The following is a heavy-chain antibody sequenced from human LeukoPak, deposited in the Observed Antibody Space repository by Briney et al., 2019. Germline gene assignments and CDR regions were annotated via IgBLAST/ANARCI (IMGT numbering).Heavy chain of an antibody. CDR2: FDPEDGET. CDR3: VTDPRYFDCLRY. V-gene: IGHV1-24*01. CDR1: GYTLTELS. D-gene: IGHD3-9*01. J-gene: IGHJ4*02. Sequence: ASVKVSCKVSGYTLTELSMHWVRQAPGKGLEWMGGFDPEDGETTYAQKFQGRVTMTEDTSTDTAYMELSSLRSEDTAVYYCVTDPRYFDCLRYWGQGTLVTVSS.